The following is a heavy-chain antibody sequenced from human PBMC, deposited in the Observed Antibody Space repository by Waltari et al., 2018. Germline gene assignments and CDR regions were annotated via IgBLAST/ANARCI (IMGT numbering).Heavy chain of an antibody. Sequence: QVQLVESGGGVVQPGGSLRLSCAASGFTFSSYAMHWVRQAPGKGLEWVACIRYDGSNKYYADSVKGRVTISRDNSKNTLYLQMNSLRAEDTAVYYCAKESAADYFDYWGQGTLVTVSS. V-gene: IGHV3-30*02. D-gene: IGHD6-25*01. CDR1: GFTFSSYA. J-gene: IGHJ4*02. CDR3: AKESAADYFDY. CDR2: IRYDGSNK.